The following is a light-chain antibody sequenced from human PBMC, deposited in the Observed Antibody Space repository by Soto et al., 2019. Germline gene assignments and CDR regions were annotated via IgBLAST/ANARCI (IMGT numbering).Light chain of an antibody. J-gene: IGKJ2*03. CDR2: ATS. CDR3: QQSFGAPYS. Sequence: DIHMTQSPPSLSASVGDRVTMTCRASQNITTFLNWYHQKPGRAPRLLIHATSNLQRGVQSRFSGSGSGTDFTLTISNLQPEDFATFYCQQSFGAPYSFVQGTKLEI. CDR1: QNITTF. V-gene: IGKV1-39*01.